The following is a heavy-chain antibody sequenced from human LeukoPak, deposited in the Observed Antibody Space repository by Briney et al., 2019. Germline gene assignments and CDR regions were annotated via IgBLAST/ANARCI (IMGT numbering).Heavy chain of an antibody. J-gene: IGHJ6*02. V-gene: IGHV3-30-3*01. Sequence: GGSLRLSCAASGFTFSSYAITWVRQAPGKGLEWVAVISYDGSNKYYADSVKGRFTISRDNSKNTLYLQMNSLRAEDTAVYYCARDMVPAAIYGTYYYGMDVWGQGTTVTVSS. CDR3: ARDMVPAAIYGTYYYGMDV. D-gene: IGHD2-2*02. CDR2: ISYDGSNK. CDR1: GFTFSSYA.